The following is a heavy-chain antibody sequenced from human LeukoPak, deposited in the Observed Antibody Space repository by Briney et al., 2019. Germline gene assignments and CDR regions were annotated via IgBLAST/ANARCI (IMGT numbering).Heavy chain of an antibody. J-gene: IGHJ4*02. CDR2: IYSGGST. V-gene: IGHV3-66*01. CDR1: GFTVSSNY. Sequence: PGGSLRPSCAASGFTVSSNYMSWVRQAPGKGLEWVSIIYSGGSTHYADSVKGRFTISRDNSKNTLYLQMNSLRSEDTAVYYCARVSGYSYGLDSWGQGTLVTVSS. CDR3: ARVSGYSYGLDS. D-gene: IGHD5-18*01.